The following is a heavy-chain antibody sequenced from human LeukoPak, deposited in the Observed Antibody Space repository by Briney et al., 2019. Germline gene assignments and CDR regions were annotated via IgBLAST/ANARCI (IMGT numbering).Heavy chain of an antibody. Sequence: SETLSLTCTVSGGSISSYYWSWIRQPAGKGLEWIGRIYTSGSTNYNPSLKSRVTMSVDTSKNQFSLKLSSVTAADTAVYYCARGRAAAGYPQTNWFDPWGQGTLVTVSS. CDR3: ARGRAAAGYPQTNWFDP. CDR1: GGSISSYY. D-gene: IGHD6-13*01. J-gene: IGHJ5*02. V-gene: IGHV4-4*07. CDR2: IYTSGST.